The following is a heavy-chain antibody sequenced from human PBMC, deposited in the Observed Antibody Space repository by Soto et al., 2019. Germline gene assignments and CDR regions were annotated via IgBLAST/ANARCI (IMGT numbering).Heavy chain of an antibody. CDR2: IDPSDSYT. CDR3: ASRGGAARGSYYYYGMDV. V-gene: IGHV5-10-1*01. CDR1: GYSFTSYW. Sequence: GESLKISCKGSGYSFTSYWISWVRQMPGKGLEWMGRIDPSDSYTNYSSSFQGHVTISADKSITTAYLQWSSLKASDTAMYYCASRGGAARGSYYYYGMDVWGQGTTVTVSS. D-gene: IGHD6-6*01. J-gene: IGHJ6*02.